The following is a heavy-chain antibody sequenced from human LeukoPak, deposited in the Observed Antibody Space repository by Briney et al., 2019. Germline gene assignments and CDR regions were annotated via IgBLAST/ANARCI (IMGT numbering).Heavy chain of an antibody. Sequence: SETLSLTCTVSGGSISSYYWSWIRQPAGKGLEWIGRIYTSGSTNYNPSLKSRVTMSVDTSKNQFSLKLTSATAADTAVYYCARWYDSGHYFDSWGRGTPVTVSS. CDR2: IYTSGST. J-gene: IGHJ4*02. CDR3: ARWYDSGHYFDS. CDR1: GGSISSYY. V-gene: IGHV4-4*07. D-gene: IGHD6-19*01.